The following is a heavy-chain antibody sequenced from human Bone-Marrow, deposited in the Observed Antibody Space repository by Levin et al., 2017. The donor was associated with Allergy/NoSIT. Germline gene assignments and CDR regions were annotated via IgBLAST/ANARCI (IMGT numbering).Heavy chain of an antibody. CDR2: IFYNGKT. V-gene: IGHV4-39*02. CDR3: ASHPVGSGFWGSHEGRDY. Sequence: SQTLSLTCTVSGGSISSISYHWAWIRQPPGKGLEWIGSIFYNGKTFYTPSLKSRVTISIDTSENHFSLKLKSVTVADTAVYDCASHPVGSGFWGSHEGRDYWGQGSLVTVSS. CDR1: GGSISSISYH. J-gene: IGHJ4*02. D-gene: IGHD3-16*01.